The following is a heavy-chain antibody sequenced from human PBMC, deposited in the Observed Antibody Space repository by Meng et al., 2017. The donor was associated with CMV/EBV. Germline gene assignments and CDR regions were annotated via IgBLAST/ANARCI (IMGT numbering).Heavy chain of an antibody. CDR1: GGSNSSSSYY. J-gene: IGHJ4*02. D-gene: IGHD6-13*01. Sequence: PPLLESGPGPVKPSEPLSRTCTVSGGSNSSSSYYCGWIRQPPGKGLEWIGSNYYSGSTYYNPSLKSRVTISVDTSKNQFSLKLSSVTAADTAVYYCARGGIAAAGLHWGQGTLVTVSS. V-gene: IGHV4-39*07. CDR2: NYYSGST. CDR3: ARGGIAAAGLH.